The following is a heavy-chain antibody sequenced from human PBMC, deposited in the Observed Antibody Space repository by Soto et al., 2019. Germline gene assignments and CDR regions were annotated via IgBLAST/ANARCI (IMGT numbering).Heavy chain of an antibody. V-gene: IGHV3-7*01. CDR2: MNPDGTVI. Sequence: EVQLVESGGGLVQPGGSLRLSCAASGFIFSDFWMTWVRQSPGKGLEWVTNMNPDGTVINYADSVRGRFTISRDNAEKSLYLPMTRLRAEDTTVFYCARPGHYCMEVWGRGNTVTVSS. CDR1: GFIFSDFW. J-gene: IGHJ6*04. CDR3: ARPGHYCMEV.